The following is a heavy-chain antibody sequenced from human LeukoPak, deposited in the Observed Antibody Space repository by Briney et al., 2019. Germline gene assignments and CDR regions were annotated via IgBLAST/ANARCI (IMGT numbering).Heavy chain of an antibody. CDR2: ISSSGSLI. V-gene: IGHV3-21*01. D-gene: IGHD4-11*01. CDR3: ARMPSYSNYAFYFMDV. CDR1: GFSFTTYR. Sequence: GGSLRLSYAASGFSFTTYRMHWVRQAPGKGLEWVSSISSSGSLIKYADSLRGRFTISRDNAKNSVYLQMNSLTGEDTAVYYCARMPSYSNYAFYFMDVWGKGTTVTVSS. J-gene: IGHJ6*03.